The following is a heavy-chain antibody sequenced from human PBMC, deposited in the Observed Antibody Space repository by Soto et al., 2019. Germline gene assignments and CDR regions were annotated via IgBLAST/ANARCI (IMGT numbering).Heavy chain of an antibody. J-gene: IGHJ4*02. V-gene: IGHV1-8*01. CDR1: GYTXTSYD. CDR3: ARGPYGGGD. D-gene: IGHD2-21*01. CDR2: MNPKSGNT. Sequence: SXKVSFKASGYTXTSYDIHLVRQATGQGLEWMGWMNPKSGNTGYAQKFKGRVTMTRKTSISTAYMEMSSLRSEDTAVYYCARGPYGGGDWGQGTLGTVS.